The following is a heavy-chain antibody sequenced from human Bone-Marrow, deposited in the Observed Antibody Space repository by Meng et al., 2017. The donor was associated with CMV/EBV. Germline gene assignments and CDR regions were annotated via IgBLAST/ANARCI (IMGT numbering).Heavy chain of an antibody. D-gene: IGHD2-2*01. Sequence: GGSLRLTCAASGFTFSSYWMHWVRQPPGKGLVWVSRINSDGSSTSYADSVKGRFTISRDNAKNTQYLQMNSLRAEDTAVYYCARSGGDIVVVPAAIAHGMDVWGQGTTVTVSS. V-gene: IGHV3-74*01. CDR2: INSDGSST. J-gene: IGHJ6*02. CDR3: ARSGGDIVVVPAAIAHGMDV. CDR1: GFTFSSYW.